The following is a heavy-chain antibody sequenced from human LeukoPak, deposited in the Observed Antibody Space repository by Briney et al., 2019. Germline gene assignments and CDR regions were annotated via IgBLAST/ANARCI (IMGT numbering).Heavy chain of an antibody. D-gene: IGHD3-3*01. CDR3: TRAFWGGFEEDV. J-gene: IGHJ6*04. V-gene: IGHV3-49*04. Sequence: GGSLRLSCTASGSTFGAYAMQWVRQAPGKGLEWVGFIRSKTYGGTPEYAPSVKGRFSISRYDSNNIAYLQMNSLKSEDTSMYYCTRAFWGGFEEDVWGKGTTVTVFS. CDR1: GSTFGAYA. CDR2: IRSKTYGGTP.